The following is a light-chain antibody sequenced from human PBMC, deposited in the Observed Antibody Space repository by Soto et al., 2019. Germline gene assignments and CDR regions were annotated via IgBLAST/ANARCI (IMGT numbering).Light chain of an antibody. V-gene: IGKV1-5*01. CDR2: DAS. CDR3: QQYNSSTWT. CDR1: QSISSW. J-gene: IGKJ1*01. Sequence: DILRTQSPSTLSASVGDRVTITCRASQSISSWLAWYQQKPGKAPQLLIYDASSLESGVPSRFSGSGSGTEFTLTISSLQPDDFATYYCQQYNSSTWTFGQGTKVDIK.